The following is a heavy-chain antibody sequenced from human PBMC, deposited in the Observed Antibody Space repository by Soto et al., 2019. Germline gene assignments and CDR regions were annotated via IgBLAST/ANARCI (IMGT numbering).Heavy chain of an antibody. CDR3: ARAPRAYYDSSGPRRSYYYGMDV. Sequence: GGSLRRSCAASGFTFSIYAMDWVRQAPVKGLEWVAVISYDGSNKYYADSVKGRFTISRDNSKNTLYLQMNSLRAEDTAVYYCARAPRAYYDSSGPRRSYYYGMDVWGQGSTVTVSS. J-gene: IGHJ6*02. CDR2: ISYDGSNK. CDR1: GFTFSIYA. V-gene: IGHV3-30-3*01. D-gene: IGHD3-22*01.